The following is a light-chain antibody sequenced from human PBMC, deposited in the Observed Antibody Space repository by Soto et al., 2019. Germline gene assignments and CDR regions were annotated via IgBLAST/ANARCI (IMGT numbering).Light chain of an antibody. V-gene: IGLV2-14*01. CDR2: EVS. CDR3: SSYTSSFYV. CDR1: SSDVGGYNY. Sequence: QSVRTQPASVSGSPGQSITISCTGSSSDVGGYNYVSWYQQHPGKAPKLMIYEVSNRPSGVSNRFSGSKSGNTASLTISGLQAEDEADYYCSSYTSSFYVFGTGTKVTVL. J-gene: IGLJ1*01.